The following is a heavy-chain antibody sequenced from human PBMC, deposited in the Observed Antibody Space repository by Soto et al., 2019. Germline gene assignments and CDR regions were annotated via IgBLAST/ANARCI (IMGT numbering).Heavy chain of an antibody. Sequence: QMQLVESGGGVVQPGRSLRLCCAGSGFIFSSYSMHWVRQAPGKGLEWVADISYDGTTKDYAEFVKGRFAISRDNSKNTLYLQMNSLRAEDTAMFYCVSLGGFGDLPLDNWGQGTLVTVSS. CDR2: ISYDGTTK. CDR1: GFIFSSYS. V-gene: IGHV3-30*09. CDR3: VSLGGFGDLPLDN. J-gene: IGHJ4*02. D-gene: IGHD3-10*01.